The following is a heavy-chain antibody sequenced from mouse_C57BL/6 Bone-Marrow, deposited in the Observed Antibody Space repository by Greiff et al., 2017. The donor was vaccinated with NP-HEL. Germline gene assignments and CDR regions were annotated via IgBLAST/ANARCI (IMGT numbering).Heavy chain of an antibody. V-gene: IGHV1-18*01. CDR3: DSYLYYDYDRGAMDY. J-gene: IGHJ4*01. D-gene: IGHD2-4*01. CDR2: INPNNGGT. Sequence: VQLQQSGPELVKPGASVKIPCKASGYTFTDYNMDWVKQSPGKSLEWIGDINPNNGGTIYNEKFKGKATLTGDKSSSPAYMELSSLTSEDTAVYYYDSYLYYDYDRGAMDYWGQGTSVTVSS. CDR1: GYTFTDYN.